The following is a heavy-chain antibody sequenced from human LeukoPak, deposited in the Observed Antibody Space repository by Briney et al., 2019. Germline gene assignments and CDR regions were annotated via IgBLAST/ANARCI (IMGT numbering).Heavy chain of an antibody. J-gene: IGHJ3*02. Sequence: SGGSLRLSCAASGFTFSSYAMSWVRQAPGKGLEWVSAISGSGGSTYYADSVKGRFTISRDNSKNTLYLQMNSLRAEDTAVYYCAKDLLHGGSYIPLGDAFDIWGQGTMVTVSS. CDR3: AKDLLHGGSYIPLGDAFDI. V-gene: IGHV3-23*01. D-gene: IGHD1-26*01. CDR1: GFTFSSYA. CDR2: ISGSGGST.